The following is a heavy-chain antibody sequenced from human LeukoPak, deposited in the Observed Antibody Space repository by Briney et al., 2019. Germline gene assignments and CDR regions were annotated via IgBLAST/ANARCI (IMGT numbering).Heavy chain of an antibody. V-gene: IGHV4-4*07. J-gene: IGHJ4*02. CDR2: IHTSGNS. CDR1: GGSISTYY. Sequence: SETLSLTCTVSGGSISTYYWSWIRQPAGKGLEWIGRIHTSGNSDYNPSLKSRVTMSVDTSKNQFSLKLSSVTAADTAVYYCARLEYYFDYWGQGTLVTVSS. D-gene: IGHD3-3*01. CDR3: ARLEYYFDY.